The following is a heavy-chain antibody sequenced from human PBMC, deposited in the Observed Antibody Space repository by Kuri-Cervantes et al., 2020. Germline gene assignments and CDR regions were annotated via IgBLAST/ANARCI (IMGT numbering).Heavy chain of an antibody. CDR1: GGSFTTYY. V-gene: IGHV4-34*01. D-gene: IGHD2-2*01. Sequence: ESLKISCAVYGGSFTTYYQWTWIRQPPGKGPEWIGEINESGTIDYNPSLKSRVTISVDRSKNQFSLKLSSVTAADTAVYYCARAAEGGQLLDYWGQGTLVTVSS. CDR3: ARAAEGGQLLDY. J-gene: IGHJ4*02. CDR2: INESGTI.